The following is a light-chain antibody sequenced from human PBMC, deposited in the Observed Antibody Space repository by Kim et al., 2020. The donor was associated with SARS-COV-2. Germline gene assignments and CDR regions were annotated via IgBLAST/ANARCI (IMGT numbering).Light chain of an antibody. CDR3: QSYDSSNTWV. CDR2: EYN. CDR1: SGSIAGNY. V-gene: IGLV6-57*01. Sequence: KKTITICSRSSGSIAGNYEQGYQQRPRSCPTTVVYEYNNRPSGVPDRFSGSINSTATPASLPISGLKTEDEADYYCQSYDSSNTWVFGGGTQLTVL. J-gene: IGLJ3*02.